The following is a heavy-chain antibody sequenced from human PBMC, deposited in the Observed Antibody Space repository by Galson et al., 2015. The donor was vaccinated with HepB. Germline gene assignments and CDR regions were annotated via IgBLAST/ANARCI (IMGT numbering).Heavy chain of an antibody. V-gene: IGHV3-11*06. CDR2: ISSTTRSYT. D-gene: IGHD2-15*01. Sequence: SLRPSCAASGFTFSDYYMSWIRQAPGQGLEGVSYISSTTRSYTNYADSVKGRFSISRDNPKNSLYLQMNSLSAEDTDVYFCARVLQGGLDAFDVWGQGTMVTVSS. J-gene: IGHJ3*01. CDR3: ARVLQGGLDAFDV. CDR1: GFTFSDYY.